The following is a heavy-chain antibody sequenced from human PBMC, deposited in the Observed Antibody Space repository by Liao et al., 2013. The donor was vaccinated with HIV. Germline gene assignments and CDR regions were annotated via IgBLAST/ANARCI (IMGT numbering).Heavy chain of an antibody. CDR1: GGSISSYY. V-gene: IGHV4-4*07. CDR3: ARGLSLRGNSPGRDY. Sequence: QLQLQESGPGLVKPSETLSLTCTVSGGSISSYYWSWIRQPAGKGLEWIGRIYSSGSANYNPSLKSRLTISVDTSKNQFSLKLSSVTAADTAVYYCARGLSLRGNSPGRDYWGQGTLVTVSS. J-gene: IGHJ4*02. D-gene: IGHD4-23*01. CDR2: IYSSGSA.